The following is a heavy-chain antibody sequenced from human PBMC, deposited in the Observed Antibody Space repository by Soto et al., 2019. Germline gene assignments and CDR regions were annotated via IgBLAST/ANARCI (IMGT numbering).Heavy chain of an antibody. V-gene: IGHV4-30-4*01. CDR3: ATMGTPATGLYYFDY. CDR1: GGSISSGNYY. Sequence: SETLSLTCTVSGGSISSGNYYWSWIRQPPGKGLEWIGFISYSGSAYYNPSLKSRVTISVDTSKNQFSLNLSFVAAADTAVYYCATMGTPATGLYYFDYWGQGTLVTVSS. D-gene: IGHD2-15*01. J-gene: IGHJ4*02. CDR2: ISYSGSA.